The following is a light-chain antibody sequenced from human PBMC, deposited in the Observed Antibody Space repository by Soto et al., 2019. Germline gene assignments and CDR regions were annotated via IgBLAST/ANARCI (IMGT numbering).Light chain of an antibody. CDR1: SSDVGGYNC. V-gene: IGLV2-8*01. CDR2: EDI. J-gene: IGLJ2*01. CDR3: SSYGGSDNLI. Sequence: QSALTQPPSASGSPGQSVTISCTGSSSDVGGYNCVSWFQQHPGKAPKLMIFEDIKRPSGVPDRFSASKSGNTASLTVSGLQAEDEGDYYCSSYGGSDNLIFGGGTKLTVL.